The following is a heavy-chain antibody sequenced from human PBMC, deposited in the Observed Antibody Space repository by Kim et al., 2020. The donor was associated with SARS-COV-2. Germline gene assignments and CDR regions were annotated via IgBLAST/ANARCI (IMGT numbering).Heavy chain of an antibody. CDR3: ARDQDELGTHYYYGMDV. D-gene: IGHD1-26*01. CDR1: GFTFSSYS. CDR2: ISSSSSYI. J-gene: IGHJ6*02. V-gene: IGHV3-21*01. Sequence: GGSLRLSCAASGFTFSSYSMNWVRQAPGKGLEWVSSISSSSSYIYYADSVKGRFTISRDNAKNSLYLQMNSLRAEDTAVYYCARDQDELGTHYYYGMDVWGQGTTVTVSS.